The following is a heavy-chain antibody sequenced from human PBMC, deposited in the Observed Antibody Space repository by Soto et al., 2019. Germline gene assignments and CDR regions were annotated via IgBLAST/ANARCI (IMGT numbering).Heavy chain of an antibody. CDR3: ARVGHDYGDPQHYYYYYMDV. Sequence: SETLSLTCTVSGGSISSYYWSWIRQPPGKGLEWIGYIYYSGSTNYNPSLKSRVTISVDTSKNQFSLKLSSVTAADTAVYYCARVGHDYGDPQHYYYYYMDVWGKGTTVTVSS. V-gene: IGHV4-59*01. D-gene: IGHD4-17*01. J-gene: IGHJ6*03. CDR2: IYYSGST. CDR1: GGSISSYY.